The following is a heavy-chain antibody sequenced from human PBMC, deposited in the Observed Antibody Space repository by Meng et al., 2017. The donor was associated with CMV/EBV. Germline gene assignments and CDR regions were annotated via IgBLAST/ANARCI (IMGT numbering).Heavy chain of an antibody. J-gene: IGHJ4*02. CDR2: INHSGST. D-gene: IGHD6-13*01. Sequence: GSLRLSCAVYGGSFSGYYWSWIRQTPGKGLEWIGEINHSGSTNYNPSLKSRVTISVDTSKNQFSLKLSPVTAADTAVYYCARTRYSNPFDYWGQGTLVTVSS. CDR3: ARTRYSNPFDY. V-gene: IGHV4-34*01. CDR1: GGSFSGYY.